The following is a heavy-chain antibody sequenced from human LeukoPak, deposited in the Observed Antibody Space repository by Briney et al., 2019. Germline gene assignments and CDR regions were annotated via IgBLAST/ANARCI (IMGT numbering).Heavy chain of an antibody. Sequence: GGSLRLSCAASGFSFSSYAMNWVRQAPGKGLEWVSVISGSGGSTYYADSVKGRFTISRDNSKNTLYLQMNSLRVEDTAVYYCAKDREMNYYDSSGYCDYWGQETLVTVSS. J-gene: IGHJ4*02. CDR3: AKDREMNYYDSSGYCDY. CDR2: ISGSGGST. CDR1: GFSFSSYA. V-gene: IGHV3-23*01. D-gene: IGHD3-22*01.